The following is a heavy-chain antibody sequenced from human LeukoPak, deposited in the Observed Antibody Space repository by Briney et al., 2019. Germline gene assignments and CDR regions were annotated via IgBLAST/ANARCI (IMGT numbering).Heavy chain of an antibody. CDR2: IYYSGST. CDR3: ARGIGGKEDH. Sequence: SETLSLTCTISGGSISSYYWSWIRQPPGKGLQWIGYIYYSGSTNYNPSLKSRVTISVDTSKNQFSLKLSSVTAADTAVYYCARGIGGKEDHWGQGTLVTVSS. V-gene: IGHV4-59*01. J-gene: IGHJ4*02. CDR1: GGSISSYY. D-gene: IGHD1-26*01.